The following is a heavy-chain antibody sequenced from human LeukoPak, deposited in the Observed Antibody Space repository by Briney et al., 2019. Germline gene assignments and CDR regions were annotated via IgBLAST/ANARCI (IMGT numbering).Heavy chain of an antibody. CDR3: ATEYSSGWYGDAFDI. D-gene: IGHD6-19*01. J-gene: IGHJ3*02. CDR2: FDPEDGET. Sequence: ASVKVSCKVSGYTLTELSMNWVRQAPGKGLEWMGGFDPEDGETIYAQKFQGRVTMTEDTSTDTAYMELSSLRSEDTAVYYCATEYSSGWYGDAFDIWGQGTMVTVSS. CDR1: GYTLTELS. V-gene: IGHV1-24*01.